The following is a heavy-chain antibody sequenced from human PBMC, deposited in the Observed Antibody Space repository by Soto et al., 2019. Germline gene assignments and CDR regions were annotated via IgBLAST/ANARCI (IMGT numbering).Heavy chain of an antibody. CDR1: GFTFSSYY. CDR2: IKQDGSEK. CDR3: ARDGYSAGFDI. J-gene: IGHJ3*02. Sequence: EVQLVESGGGLVQPGGSLKLSCAASGFTFSSYYMSWLRQPPGKGLEWVANIKQDGSEKYYVDSVKGRFTISRDNAKNSLYLQMNSLRVEDTAVYYCARDGYSAGFDIWGQGTTVTVSS. D-gene: IGHD5-18*01. V-gene: IGHV3-7*01.